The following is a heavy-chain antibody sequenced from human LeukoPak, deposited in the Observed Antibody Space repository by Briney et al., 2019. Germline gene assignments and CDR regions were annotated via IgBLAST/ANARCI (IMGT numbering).Heavy chain of an antibody. V-gene: IGHV3-11*01. CDR1: GFTFSDYY. CDR3: ASLFLPYYDGSGYYPGY. D-gene: IGHD3-22*01. CDR2: IRSSGSTI. Sequence: GGSLRLSCAASGFTFSDYYMSWIRQAPGKGLEWVSYIRSSGSTIYYADSVKGRFTISRDNAKNSLYLQMNSLRAEDTAVYYCASLFLPYYDGSGYYPGYWGQGTLVTVSS. J-gene: IGHJ4*02.